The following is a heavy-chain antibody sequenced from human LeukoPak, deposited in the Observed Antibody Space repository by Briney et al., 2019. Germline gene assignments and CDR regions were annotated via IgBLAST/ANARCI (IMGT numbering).Heavy chain of an antibody. CDR1: GFTFSNYA. Sequence: GGSLRLSCAASGFTFSNYAMSWVRQAPGKGLEWVSTIRGGGDSTYYADSVKGRFTISRDNSKNTLYLQMNSLRAEDTAVYYCARTGGSYYFDYWGQGALVTVSS. D-gene: IGHD2-8*02. CDR3: ARTGGSYYFDY. J-gene: IGHJ4*02. V-gene: IGHV3-23*01. CDR2: IRGGGDST.